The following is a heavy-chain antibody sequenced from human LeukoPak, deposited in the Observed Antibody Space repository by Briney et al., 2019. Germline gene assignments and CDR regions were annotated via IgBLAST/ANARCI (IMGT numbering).Heavy chain of an antibody. D-gene: IGHD3-10*01. CDR1: NFSFGYYG. CDR2: ISGSGGST. Sequence: GGSLRLSCTGSNFSFGYYGMNWVRQTPGKGLEWVSAISGSGGSTYYADSVKGRFTISRDNSKNTLYLQMNSLRAEDTAVYYCAKDPLGRRFGELPSPGHDYWGQGTLVTVSS. CDR3: AKDPLGRRFGELPSPGHDY. J-gene: IGHJ4*02. V-gene: IGHV3-23*01.